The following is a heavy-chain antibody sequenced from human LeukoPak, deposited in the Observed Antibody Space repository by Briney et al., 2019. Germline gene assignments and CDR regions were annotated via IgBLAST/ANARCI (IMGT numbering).Heavy chain of an antibody. V-gene: IGHV1-69*13. CDR3: ARAIDGGYDSYGY. J-gene: IGHJ4*02. Sequence: ASVKVSCKASGGTFSSYANSWVRQAPGQGLEWMGGIIPIFGTANYAQKFQGRVTITADESTSTAYMELSSLRSEDTAVYYCARAIDGGYDSYGYWGQGTLVTASS. CDR1: GGTFSSYA. D-gene: IGHD5-12*01. CDR2: IIPIFGTA.